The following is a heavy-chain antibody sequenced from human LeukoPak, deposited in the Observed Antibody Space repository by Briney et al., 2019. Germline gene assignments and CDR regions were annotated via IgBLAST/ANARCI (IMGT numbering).Heavy chain of an antibody. CDR1: GFTFSSYA. J-gene: IGHJ4*02. V-gene: IGHV3-30*04. D-gene: IGHD2-2*01. Sequence: GGSLRLSCAASGFTFSSYAMHWVRQAPGKGLEWVAVISYDGRNKYYTDSVKGRFPISRDNSKNTLYLQMNSLRAEDTAVYYCARVSTSCYECFDYWGQGTLVTVSS. CDR2: ISYDGRNK. CDR3: ARVSTSCYECFDY.